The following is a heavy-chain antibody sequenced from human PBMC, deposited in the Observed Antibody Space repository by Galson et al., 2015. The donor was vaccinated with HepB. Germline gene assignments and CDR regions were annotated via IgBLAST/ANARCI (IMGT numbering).Heavy chain of an antibody. CDR1: GGSISSYY. CDR2: IYYSGST. V-gene: IGHV4-59*01. Sequence: SETLSLTCTVSGGSISSYYWSWIRQPPGKGLEWIGYIYYSGSTNYNPSLKGRVAISVDTSKNQFSLKLSSVTAADTAVYYCARVRSHGGIDYWGQGTLVTVSS. J-gene: IGHJ4*02. CDR3: ARVRSHGGIDY.